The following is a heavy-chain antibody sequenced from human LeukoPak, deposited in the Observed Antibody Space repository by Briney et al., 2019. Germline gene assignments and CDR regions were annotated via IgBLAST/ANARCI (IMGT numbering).Heavy chain of an antibody. V-gene: IGHV4-4*07. Sequence: SETLSLTCTVSGGSISSYYWSWIRQPAGKGLEWIGRIYTSGSTNYNPSLKSRVTMSVDTSKNQFSLKLSSVTAADTAVYYCARDNPPLRFLEWLSLTIGYWGQGTLVTVSS. CDR2: IYTSGST. J-gene: IGHJ4*02. CDR3: ARDNPPLRFLEWLSLTIGY. D-gene: IGHD3-3*01. CDR1: GGSISSYY.